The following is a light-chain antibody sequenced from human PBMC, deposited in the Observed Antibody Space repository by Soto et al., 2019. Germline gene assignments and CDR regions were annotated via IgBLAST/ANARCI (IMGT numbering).Light chain of an antibody. Sequence: EVVLTQSPGTLSLSPGESATLSCRASQSVSRNYVAWYQQKPGQAPRLLLYGASRRATGISDRFSGSGSETDFTLTISRLEPEDFAVYYCQHYGSSPRWTFGQGTKVEIK. CDR3: QHYGSSPRWT. CDR2: GAS. V-gene: IGKV3-20*01. CDR1: QSVSRNY. J-gene: IGKJ1*01.